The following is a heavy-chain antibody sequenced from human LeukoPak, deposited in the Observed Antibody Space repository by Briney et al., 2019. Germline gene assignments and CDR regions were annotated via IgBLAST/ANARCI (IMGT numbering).Heavy chain of an antibody. Sequence: GGSLRLSCAASGFTFSSYSMNWVRQAPGKGLEWVSSISSSSSYIYYADSVKGRFTISRDNAKNSLYLQMNSLRAEDTAVYYCARDGSGSYSDMDVWGKGTTVTVSS. V-gene: IGHV3-21*01. CDR2: ISSSSSYI. CDR1: GFTFSSYS. J-gene: IGHJ6*03. CDR3: ARDGSGSYSDMDV. D-gene: IGHD3-10*01.